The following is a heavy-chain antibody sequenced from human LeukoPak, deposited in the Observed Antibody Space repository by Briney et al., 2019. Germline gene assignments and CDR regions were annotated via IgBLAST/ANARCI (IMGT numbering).Heavy chain of an antibody. CDR1: GGSFSGYY. V-gene: IGHV4-34*01. Sequence: SETLSLTCAVYGGSFSGYYWSWIRQPPGKGLEWIGEINHSGSTNYNPSLKSRVTISVDTSKNQFSLKLSSVTAADTAVYYCARGVRYSYGPNWFDPWGQGTLVTVSS. J-gene: IGHJ5*02. D-gene: IGHD5-18*01. CDR3: ARGVRYSYGPNWFDP. CDR2: INHSGST.